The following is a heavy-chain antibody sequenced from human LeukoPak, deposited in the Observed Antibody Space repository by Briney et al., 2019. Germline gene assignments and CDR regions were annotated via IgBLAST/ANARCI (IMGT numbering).Heavy chain of an antibody. J-gene: IGHJ4*02. D-gene: IGHD7-27*01. V-gene: IGHV3-23*01. CDR3: AKDGGLWVSAHWGDS. CDR2: ITTSDGNT. CDR1: GFTFSSYT. Sequence: GGSLRLSCAASGFTFSSYTMSWVRQAPGQGLEWVSTITTSDGNTYYADSVKGRFTVSRDNSKNTLYLQMNSLRAEDTAVYYCAKDGGLWVSAHWGDSWGRGTLVTVSS.